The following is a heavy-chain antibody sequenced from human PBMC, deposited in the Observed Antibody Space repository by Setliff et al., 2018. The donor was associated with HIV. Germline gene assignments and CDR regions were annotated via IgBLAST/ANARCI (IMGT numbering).Heavy chain of an antibody. V-gene: IGHV3-74*01. D-gene: IGHD3-22*01. J-gene: IGHJ4*02. CDR1: GFTFSSYW. Sequence: GGSLRLSCAASGFTFSSYWMHWVRQAPGKGLVWVSRINSDGSSTSYADSVKGRFTISRDNSKNTLYLQMNSLRPDDTAIYYCVKPYTGYYYDGSVYDDFWGQGTLVTVSS. CDR3: VKPYTGYYYDGSVYDDF. CDR2: INSDGSST.